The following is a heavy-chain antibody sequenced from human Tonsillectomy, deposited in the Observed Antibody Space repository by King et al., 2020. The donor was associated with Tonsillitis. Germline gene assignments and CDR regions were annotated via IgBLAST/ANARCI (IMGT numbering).Heavy chain of an antibody. J-gene: IGHJ4*02. V-gene: IGHV1-2*02. CDR3: ARADFSYSSSSLDY. D-gene: IGHD6-6*01. CDR2: NNPNNFGL. Sequence: QLVQSGAEVKKPGASVIISCKASGYTFTGYYIHCVRQAPGQGLEWMVWNNPNNFGLNSAQKFQGRVTMTRYTSINTAYLELSSLRSDDTAVYFCARADFSYSSSSLDYWGQGTLVTVSS. CDR1: GYTFTGYY.